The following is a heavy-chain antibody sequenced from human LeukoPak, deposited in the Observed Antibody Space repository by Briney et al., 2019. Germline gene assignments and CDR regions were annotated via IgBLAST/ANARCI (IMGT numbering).Heavy chain of an antibody. D-gene: IGHD6-19*01. CDR2: IIPIFGTA. J-gene: IGHJ4*02. Sequence: ASVKVSCKASGGTFSTYAISWARQAPGQGLEWMGGIIPIFGTANDAQKFQGRVTITADESTSTAYMELSSLRSEDTAVYYCARGLIAVAGIPFDYWGQGTLVTVSS. V-gene: IGHV1-69*01. CDR1: GGTFSTYA. CDR3: ARGLIAVAGIPFDY.